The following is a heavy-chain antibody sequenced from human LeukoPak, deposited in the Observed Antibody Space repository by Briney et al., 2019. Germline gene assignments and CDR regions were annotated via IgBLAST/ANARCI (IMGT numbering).Heavy chain of an antibody. J-gene: IGHJ4*02. CDR2: ISYDGSNK. D-gene: IGHD6-6*01. Sequence: GGSLRLSCAASGFTFSSYGMHWVRQDPGKGLEWVAVISYDGSNKYYADSVKGRFTISRDNSKNTLYLQMNSLRAEDTAVYYCATAEQLGDYWGQGTLVTVSS. V-gene: IGHV3-30*03. CDR1: GFTFSSYG. CDR3: ATAEQLGDY.